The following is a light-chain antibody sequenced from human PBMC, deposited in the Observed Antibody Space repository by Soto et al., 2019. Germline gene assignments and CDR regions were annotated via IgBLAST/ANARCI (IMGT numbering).Light chain of an antibody. V-gene: IGKV1-9*01. CDR1: QGINIF. CDR3: QQRNSYPRT. Sequence: DIQGHQSPSFLSAYVGDRVTITCRASQGINIFLAWFQQKPGKAPNLLISAASTLQSGVPSRFSGSGSETEFTLTITSLQPEDSATYYCQQRNSYPRTFGQGTKVDI. CDR2: AAS. J-gene: IGKJ2*01.